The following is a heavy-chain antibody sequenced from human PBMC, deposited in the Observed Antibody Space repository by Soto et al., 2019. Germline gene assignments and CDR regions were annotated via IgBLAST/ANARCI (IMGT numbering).Heavy chain of an antibody. CDR2: ILVDGRT. Sequence: GGSLRLSCAASGFICSSYDMSWVRQAPGKGLEWVSTILVDGRTFYVDSVKGRFTISRDSSQNTVYLQMNSLTVGDTALYYCAKATATGGGAFDICGQGTMVTGS. J-gene: IGHJ3*02. CDR3: AKATATGGGAFDI. V-gene: IGHV3-23*01. D-gene: IGHD2-8*02. CDR1: GFICSSYD.